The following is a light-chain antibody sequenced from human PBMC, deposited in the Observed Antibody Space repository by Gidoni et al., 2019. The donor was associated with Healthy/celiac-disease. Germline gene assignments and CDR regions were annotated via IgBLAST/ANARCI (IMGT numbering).Light chain of an antibody. Sequence: EIVITQSPATLSVSSGERATLSCRASQSVSSNLSWYQQKPGQAPRHRIYGASTRATGIPARFSGSGSGTEFTLTISSLQSEDFAVYYCQQYNNWRTFGQGTKVEIK. J-gene: IGKJ1*01. V-gene: IGKV3-15*01. CDR3: QQYNNWRT. CDR1: QSVSSN. CDR2: GAS.